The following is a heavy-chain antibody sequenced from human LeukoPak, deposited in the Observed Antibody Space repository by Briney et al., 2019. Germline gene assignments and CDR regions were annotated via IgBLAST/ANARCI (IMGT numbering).Heavy chain of an antibody. Sequence: ASVKVSCKASGGTFSSYAISWVRQAPGQGLEWMGGIIPIFGTANYAQKFQGRVTITADESTSTAYMELSSLRSEDTAVYYCASLTMVRGVIPCDYWGQGTLVTVSS. D-gene: IGHD3-10*01. CDR3: ASLTMVRGVIPCDY. CDR1: GGTFSSYA. J-gene: IGHJ4*02. CDR2: IIPIFGTA. V-gene: IGHV1-69*13.